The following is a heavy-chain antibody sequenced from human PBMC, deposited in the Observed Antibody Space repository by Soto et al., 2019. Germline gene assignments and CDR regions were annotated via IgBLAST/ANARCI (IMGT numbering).Heavy chain of an antibody. CDR3: AKDLGPLRLLSYYFYGLDV. CDR1: GFTVSSSY. CDR2: IESGGST. J-gene: IGHJ6*02. Sequence: GGSLRLSCNASGFTVSSSYMSWVRQAPGMGLEWVAVIESGGSTHYADSVKGRFTISRDNPKNMIYLQLDTLRAEDTAVYYCAKDLGPLRLLSYYFYGLDVWGQGTTVTVSS. D-gene: IGHD2-15*01. V-gene: IGHV3-53*01.